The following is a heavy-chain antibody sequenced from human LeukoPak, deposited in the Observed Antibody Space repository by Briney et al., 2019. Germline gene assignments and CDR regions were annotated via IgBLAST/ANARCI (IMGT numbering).Heavy chain of an antibody. J-gene: IGHJ1*01. CDR2: ISSGSTTI. V-gene: IGHV3-48*04. Sequence: GGSLRLSCAASGFTFSSYGLNWVRQAPGKGLEWISYISSGSTTIYYADSVKGRFTISRDNANNTLSLQMNSLRPEDTGVYYCARAPSEIGGYYPEYFRHWGQGTLVTVSS. CDR3: ARAPSEIGGYYPEYFRH. D-gene: IGHD3-22*01. CDR1: GFTFSSYG.